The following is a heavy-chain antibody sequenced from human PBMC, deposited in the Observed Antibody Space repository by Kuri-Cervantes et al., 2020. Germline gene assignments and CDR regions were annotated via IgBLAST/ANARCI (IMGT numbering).Heavy chain of an antibody. V-gene: IGHV1-46*01. Sequence: ASVKVSCKASGYTFTSYYMHWVRQAPGQGLEWMGIINPSGGSTSYAQKFQGRVTMTTDTSTSTAYMELRSLRSDDTAVYYCARNANVDIVATFYYYYYGMDVWGQGTTVTVSS. CDR2: INPSGGST. CDR1: GYTFTSYY. J-gene: IGHJ6*02. D-gene: IGHD5-12*01. CDR3: ARNANVDIVATFYYYYYGMDV.